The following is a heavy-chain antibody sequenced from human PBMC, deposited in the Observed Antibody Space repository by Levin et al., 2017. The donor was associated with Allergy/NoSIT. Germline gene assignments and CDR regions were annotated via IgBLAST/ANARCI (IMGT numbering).Heavy chain of an antibody. Sequence: PGGSLRLSCAASGFTFSSYAMHWVRQAPGKGLEWVAVISYDGSNKYYADSVKGRFTISRDNSKNTLYLQMNSLRAEDTAVYYCSRDRIPGIAVAGTLSGADYYYYGMDVWGQGTTVTVSS. CDR2: ISYDGSNK. CDR3: SRDRIPGIAVAGTLSGADYYYYGMDV. V-gene: IGHV3-30-3*01. D-gene: IGHD6-19*01. CDR1: GFTFSSYA. J-gene: IGHJ6*02.